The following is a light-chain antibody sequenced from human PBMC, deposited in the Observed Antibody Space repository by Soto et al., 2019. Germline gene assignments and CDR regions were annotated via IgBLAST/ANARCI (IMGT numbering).Light chain of an antibody. CDR3: QQYGSSGT. Sequence: DIVMTQSPGTLSVSPGERATLSCRASQSVGNNLAWYQQKPGQAPRLLIHGASTRATGIPARFSGSGSGTEFTLTISSLQSEDFAVYYCQQYGSSGTFGQGTKVDNK. J-gene: IGKJ1*01. V-gene: IGKV3-15*01. CDR1: QSVGNN. CDR2: GAS.